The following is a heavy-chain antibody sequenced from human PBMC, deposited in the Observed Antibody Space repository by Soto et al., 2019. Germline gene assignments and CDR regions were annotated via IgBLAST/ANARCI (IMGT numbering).Heavy chain of an antibody. V-gene: IGHV4-61*01. CDR1: GGSVSSGSYY. J-gene: IGHJ6*02. CDR2: IYYSGST. D-gene: IGHD2-15*01. CDR3: ASGECSGGSCYLRYGMDV. Sequence: QVQLQESGPGLVKPSETLSLTCTVSGGSVSSGSYYWSWIRQPPGKGLEWIGYIYYSGSTNYNPSLQSRAAITVDTSKHQLSLKLSSVTAADAAVYYCASGECSGGSCYLRYGMDVWGQGTTVTVSS.